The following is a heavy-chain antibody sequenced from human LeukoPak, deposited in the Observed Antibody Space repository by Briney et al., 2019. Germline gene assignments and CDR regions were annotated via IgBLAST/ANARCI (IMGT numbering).Heavy chain of an antibody. Sequence: ASVKVSCKVSGYTLTELSMHWVRQAPGKGLEWMGGFDPEDGETIYAQKFQGRVTMTEETSTDTAYMELRSLRSEDTAVYYCATVPQEPNIGYCSGGSCYPSDAFDIWGQGTMVTVSS. CDR3: ATVPQEPNIGYCSGGSCYPSDAFDI. CDR2: FDPEDGET. CDR1: GYTLTELS. D-gene: IGHD2-15*01. J-gene: IGHJ3*02. V-gene: IGHV1-24*01.